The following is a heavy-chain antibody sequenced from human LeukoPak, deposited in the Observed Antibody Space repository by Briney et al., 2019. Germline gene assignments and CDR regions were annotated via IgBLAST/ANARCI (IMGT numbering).Heavy chain of an antibody. CDR1: GYTFTGYY. Sequence: GASVKVSCKASGYTFTGYYMHWVRQAPGQGLVWMGWINPNTGGTNYAQKFQGRVTMTRDTSISTAYMELSRLRSDDTAAYYCASGDYGDPPLNYWGQGTLVTVSS. CDR2: INPNTGGT. V-gene: IGHV1-2*02. J-gene: IGHJ4*02. D-gene: IGHD4-17*01. CDR3: ASGDYGDPPLNY.